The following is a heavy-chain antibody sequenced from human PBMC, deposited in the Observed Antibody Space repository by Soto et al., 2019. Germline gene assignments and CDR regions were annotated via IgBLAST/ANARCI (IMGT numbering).Heavy chain of an antibody. J-gene: IGHJ4*02. D-gene: IGHD2-2*01. CDR1: GFTFSSYW. CDR3: ARVGPDCSSTSCYGGPHY. Sequence: GGSLRLSRAAPGFTFSSYWVSWGRQGPGEGVEWVANIKQDGSEKYYVDSVKGRFTISRDNAKNSLYLQMNSLRAEDTAVYYCARVGPDCSSTSCYGGPHYWGQGTLVTVSS. CDR2: IKQDGSEK. V-gene: IGHV3-7*01.